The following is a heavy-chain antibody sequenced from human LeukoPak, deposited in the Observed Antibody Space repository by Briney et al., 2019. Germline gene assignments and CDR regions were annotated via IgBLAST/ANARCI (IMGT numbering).Heavy chain of an antibody. CDR1: GFTLTSNY. V-gene: IGHV3-53*01. J-gene: IGHJ5*02. D-gene: IGHD3-9*01. CDR3: ASVGYDILTGYPSWFDP. Sequence: PGGSLRLSCAASGFTLTSNYMSWVRQAPGKGLEWVSVVYSGGTTYYADSVKGRFAISRDSSKNTLYLQMNSLRAEDTAVYYCASVGYDILTGYPSWFDPWGQGTLVTVSS. CDR2: VYSGGTT.